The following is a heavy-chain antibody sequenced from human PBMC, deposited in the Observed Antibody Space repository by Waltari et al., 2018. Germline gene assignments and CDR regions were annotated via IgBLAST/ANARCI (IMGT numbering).Heavy chain of an antibody. CDR3: ARGSYSSPDDAFDI. CDR2: MNPNRGNT. J-gene: IGHJ3*02. Sequence: QVQLVQSGAEVKKPGASVKVSCKASGYTFTSYDINWVRQATGQGLEWMGWMNPNRGNTGYAQKFQGRVTMTRNTSISTAYMELSSLRSEDTAVYYCARGSYSSPDDAFDIWGQGTMVTVSS. D-gene: IGHD6-13*01. V-gene: IGHV1-8*01. CDR1: GYTFTSYD.